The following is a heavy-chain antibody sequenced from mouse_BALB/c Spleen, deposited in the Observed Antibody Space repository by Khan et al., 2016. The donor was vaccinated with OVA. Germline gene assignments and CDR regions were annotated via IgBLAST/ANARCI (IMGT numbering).Heavy chain of an antibody. Sequence: VQLQQSGPSLVKPSQTLSLTCSVTGDSITSGYWNWIRKFPGNKLEYMGYIIYTGYTYCNPSLQSRISITRHTSKNQYYLQLNSVTDEDTATYYCARSTYRYAFVYWGQGTLVTVSA. V-gene: IGHV3-8*02. J-gene: IGHJ3*01. CDR2: IIYTGYT. CDR1: GDSITSGY. D-gene: IGHD2-12*01. CDR3: ARSTYRYAFVY.